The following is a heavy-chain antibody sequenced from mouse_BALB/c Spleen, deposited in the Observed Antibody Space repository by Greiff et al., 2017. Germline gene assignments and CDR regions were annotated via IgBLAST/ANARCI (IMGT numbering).Heavy chain of an antibody. CDR1: GYTFTDYA. CDR2: ISTYYGDA. D-gene: IGHD1-1*01. V-gene: IGHV1S137*01. J-gene: IGHJ3*01. CDR3: ARGGTTVVAPSFAY. Sequence: QVQLQQSGAELVRPGVSVKISCKGSGYTFTDYAMHWVKQSHAKSLEWIGVISTYYGDASYNQKFKGKATMTVDKSSSTAYMELARLTSEDSAIYYCARGGTTVVAPSFAYWGQGTLVTVSA.